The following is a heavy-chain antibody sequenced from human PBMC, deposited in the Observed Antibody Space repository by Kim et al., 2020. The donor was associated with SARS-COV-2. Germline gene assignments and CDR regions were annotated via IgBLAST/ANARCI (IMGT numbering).Heavy chain of an antibody. J-gene: IGHJ6*02. CDR3: ARGLDSSGWYEGDGLDV. Sequence: SETLSLTCTVSGGSISAYHWSWIRQPPGKGLEWIGYIYYIGSTNYNPLLKSRVSISVDTSKNQFSLKLTSVTAADTAVYYCARGLDSSGWYEGDGLDVWGQGTTVTVSS. CDR2: IYYIGST. V-gene: IGHV4-59*01. D-gene: IGHD6-19*01. CDR1: GGSISAYH.